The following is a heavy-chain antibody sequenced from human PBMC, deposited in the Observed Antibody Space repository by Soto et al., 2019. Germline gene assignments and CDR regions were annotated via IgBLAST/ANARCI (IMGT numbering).Heavy chain of an antibody. CDR1: GFTFSDYY. CDR2: ISGSGTTT. Sequence: QVQLVESGGGLVKPGGSLRLSCAASGFTFSDYYMTWIRQAPGKGLEWVSKISGSGTTTYYADSVKGRFTVSRDNAQNSLYLQMGSLRAEDTAVYYCASDPYYYASAYWGQGTRLTVSS. D-gene: IGHD3-10*01. CDR3: ASDPYYYASAY. V-gene: IGHV3-11*01. J-gene: IGHJ4*02.